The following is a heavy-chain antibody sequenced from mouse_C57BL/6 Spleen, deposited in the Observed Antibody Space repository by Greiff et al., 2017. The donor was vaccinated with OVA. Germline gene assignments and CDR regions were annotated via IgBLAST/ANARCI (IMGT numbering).Heavy chain of an antibody. CDR2: IYPGNSDT. CDR1: GYTFTSYW. CDR3: TRRRRGDYYAVGY. V-gene: IGHV1-5*01. J-gene: IGHJ4*01. Sequence: EVQLQQSGTVLARPGASVKMSCKTSGYTFTSYWMHWVKQRPGQGLEWIGAIYPGNSDTSYNQKFKGKANLTAVTSASTAYLALSRLTNEDSAVYYCTRRRRGDYYAVGYWGQGTSVTVSS.